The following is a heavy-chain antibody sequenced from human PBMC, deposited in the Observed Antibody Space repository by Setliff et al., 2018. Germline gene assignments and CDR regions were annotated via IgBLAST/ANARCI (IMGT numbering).Heavy chain of an antibody. V-gene: IGHV1-46*01. CDR2: VNPSGGKT. CDR3: ARAPWGDNYDSLYTWFDP. D-gene: IGHD3-22*01. J-gene: IGHJ5*02. Sequence: ASVKVSCKTSGYGFTSHYFHWLRQAPGQGLEWMGIVNPSGGKTTLSQKFQGRVSMTADASTATVYMELHSLTSEDTAIYYCARAPWGDNYDSLYTWFDPWGQGSLVTVSS. CDR1: GYGFTSHY.